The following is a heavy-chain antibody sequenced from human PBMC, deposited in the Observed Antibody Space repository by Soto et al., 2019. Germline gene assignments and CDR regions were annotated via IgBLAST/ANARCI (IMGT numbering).Heavy chain of an antibody. Sequence: QVQLVQSGAEVKKPGASVKVSCKASGYTFTSYDINWVRQATGQGLEWMGWMNPNSGNTGYARKFQGIVTMNRNTSLSTVYMELSSLRSEDTAVYYCARRRGAGYRYNWFDPWGQGTLVTVSS. CDR1: GYTFTSYD. D-gene: IGHD6-25*01. CDR2: MNPNSGNT. V-gene: IGHV1-8*01. CDR3: ARRRGAGYRYNWFDP. J-gene: IGHJ5*02.